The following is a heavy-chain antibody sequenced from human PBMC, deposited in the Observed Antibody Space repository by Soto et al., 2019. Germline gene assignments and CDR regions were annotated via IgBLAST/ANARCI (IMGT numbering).Heavy chain of an antibody. J-gene: IGHJ5*02. V-gene: IGHV3-7*03. D-gene: IGHD3-9*01. CDR1: GFTFSSYW. Sequence: PGGSLRLSCAASGFTFSSYWMSWVRQAPGKGLEWVANIKQDGSEKYYVDSVKGRFTISRDNAKNSLYLQMNSLRAEDTAVYYCAREVLRYFDWPGFDPWGQGTLVTVSS. CDR3: AREVLRYFDWPGFDP. CDR2: IKQDGSEK.